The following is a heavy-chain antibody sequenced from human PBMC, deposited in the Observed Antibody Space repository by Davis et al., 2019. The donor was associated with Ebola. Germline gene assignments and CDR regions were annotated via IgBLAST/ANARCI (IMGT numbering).Heavy chain of an antibody. CDR2: IYHSGST. J-gene: IGHJ4*02. Sequence: MPSETLSLTCAVYGGSFSGYYWSWIRQPPGKGLEWIGEIYHSGSTNYNPSLKSRVTISVDKSKNQFSLKLSSVTAADTAVYYCARASSGSYSFDYWGQGTLVTVSS. V-gene: IGHV4-34*01. CDR3: ARASSGSYSFDY. CDR1: GGSFSGYY. D-gene: IGHD1-26*01.